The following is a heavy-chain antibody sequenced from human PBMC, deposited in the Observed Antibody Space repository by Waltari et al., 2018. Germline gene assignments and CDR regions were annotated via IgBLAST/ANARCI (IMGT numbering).Heavy chain of an antibody. V-gene: IGHV4-38-2*01. CDR3: ASGYEDDAFDI. CDR1: GYSISSGYY. J-gene: IGHJ3*02. D-gene: IGHD2-2*01. CDR2: IYYSGST. Sequence: QVQLQESGPGLVKPSETLSLTCAVSGYSISSGYYWGWIRQPPGKGLEWIGSIYYSGSTYYNPSLKSRVTISVDTSKNQFSLKLSSVTAADTAVYYCASGYEDDAFDIWGQGTMVTVSS.